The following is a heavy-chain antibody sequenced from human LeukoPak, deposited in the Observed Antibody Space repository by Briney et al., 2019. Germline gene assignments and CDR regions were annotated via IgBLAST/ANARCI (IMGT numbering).Heavy chain of an antibody. V-gene: IGHV4-39*07. CDR1: GGSISSSHYY. CDR2: IYYTGIT. J-gene: IGHJ4*02. Sequence: SETLSLTCTVSGGSISSSHYYWGWIRQPPGKGLEWIGNIYYTGITYYNPSLKSRVTVLVDTSKNQFSLRLNSVTAADTAVYYCARDRGPHYDVLTGYSPPFDYWGQGTLVTVSS. CDR3: ARDRGPHYDVLTGYSPPFDY. D-gene: IGHD3-9*01.